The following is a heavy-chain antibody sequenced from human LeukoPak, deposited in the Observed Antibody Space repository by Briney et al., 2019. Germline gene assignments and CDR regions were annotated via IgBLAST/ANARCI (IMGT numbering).Heavy chain of an antibody. CDR3: ARDDGDYADAFDI. Sequence: SETLSLTCTVSGGSISSSSYYWGWIRQPPGKGLEWIGSIYYSGSTYYNPSLKSRVTISVDTSKNQFSLKLSSVTAADTAVYYCARDDGDYADAFDIWGQGTMVTVSS. V-gene: IGHV4-39*07. J-gene: IGHJ3*02. CDR1: GGSISSSSYY. CDR2: IYYSGST. D-gene: IGHD4-17*01.